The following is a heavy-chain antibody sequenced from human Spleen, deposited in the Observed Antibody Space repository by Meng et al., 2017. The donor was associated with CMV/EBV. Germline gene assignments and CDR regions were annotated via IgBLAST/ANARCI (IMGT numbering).Heavy chain of an antibody. CDR3: AREAGTAGAFDV. CDR1: GFTFSSYA. V-gene: IGHV3-30-3*01. CDR2: ISYDGSNK. J-gene: IGHJ3*01. D-gene: IGHD3-10*01. Sequence: GGSLRLSCAASGFTFSSYAMHWVRQAPGKGLEWVAVISYDGSNKYYADSVKGRFTISRDNSKNTLYLQMNSLRVDDRAIYYCAREAGTAGAFDVWGQGTMVTVSS.